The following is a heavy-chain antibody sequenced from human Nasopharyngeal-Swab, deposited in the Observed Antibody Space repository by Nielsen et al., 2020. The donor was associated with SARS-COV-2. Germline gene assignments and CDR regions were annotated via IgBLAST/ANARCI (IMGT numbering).Heavy chain of an antibody. CDR2: VNPNSGDT. CDR3: VRDDGGVPGIPETGPPGAF. Sequence: ASVKVSCKASGYTFSDYYMHWVRQAPGQGLEWMGRVNPNSGDTIYAQELQGRVTMTGDTSIGTAYMELRRLISDDTAVYYCVRDDGGVPGIPETGPPGAFWGQGTLVTVSS. J-gene: IGHJ4*02. D-gene: IGHD6-13*01. CDR1: GYTFSDYY. V-gene: IGHV1-2*06.